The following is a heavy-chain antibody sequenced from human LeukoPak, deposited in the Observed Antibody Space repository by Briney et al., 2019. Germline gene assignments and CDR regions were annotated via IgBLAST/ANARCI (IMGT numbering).Heavy chain of an antibody. D-gene: IGHD4-23*01. V-gene: IGHV3-11*01. CDR1: GFTFSDYY. CDR2: ISSSGSTI. CDR3: AKDTYGGPRVFDY. J-gene: IGHJ4*02. Sequence: PGGSLRLSCAASGFTFSDYYMSWIRQAPGKGLEWVSYISSSGSTIYYADSVKGRFTISRDNAKNSLYLQMNSLRAEDTAVYYCAKDTYGGPRVFDYWGQGTLVTVSS.